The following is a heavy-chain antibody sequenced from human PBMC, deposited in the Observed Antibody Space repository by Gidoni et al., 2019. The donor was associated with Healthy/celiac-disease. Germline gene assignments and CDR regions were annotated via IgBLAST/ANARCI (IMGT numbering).Heavy chain of an antibody. V-gene: IGHV4-34*01. J-gene: IGHJ4*02. CDR3: ARGRGLGVATDY. Sequence: QVQLQQWGAGLLKPSETLSLTCPVYGGSFSGYYWSWIRQPPGKGLEWIGEINHSGSTNYNPSLKSRVTISVDTSKNQFSLKLSSVTAADTAVYYCARGRGLGVATDYWGQGTLVTVSS. CDR1: GGSFSGYY. D-gene: IGHD5-12*01. CDR2: INHSGST.